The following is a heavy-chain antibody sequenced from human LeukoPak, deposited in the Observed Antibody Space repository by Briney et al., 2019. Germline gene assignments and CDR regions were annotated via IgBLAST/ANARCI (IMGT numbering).Heavy chain of an antibody. CDR1: GGSIGSYY. Sequence: SETLSLTCTVSGGSIGSYYWSWIRKPPGKGLEWIGYIYYSGSTNYNPSLKSRVTISVDTSKNQFSLKLSSVTAADTAVYYCARLDSSGWFRNFDYWGQGTLVTVSS. J-gene: IGHJ4*02. CDR2: IYYSGST. V-gene: IGHV4-59*08. D-gene: IGHD6-19*01. CDR3: ARLDSSGWFRNFDY.